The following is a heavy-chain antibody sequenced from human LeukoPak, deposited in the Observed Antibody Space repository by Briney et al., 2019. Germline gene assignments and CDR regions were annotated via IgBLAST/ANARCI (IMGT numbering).Heavy chain of an antibody. J-gene: IGHJ3*02. Sequence: ASVKVSCKASGGTFSSYAISWVRQAPGQGLEWMGGIIPIFGTANYAQKFQGRVTITADKSTSTAYMELSSLRSEDTAVYYCAREDHMKQLAAFDIWGQGTMVTVSS. CDR1: GGTFSSYA. CDR3: AREDHMKQLAAFDI. V-gene: IGHV1-69*06. D-gene: IGHD6-6*01. CDR2: IIPIFGTA.